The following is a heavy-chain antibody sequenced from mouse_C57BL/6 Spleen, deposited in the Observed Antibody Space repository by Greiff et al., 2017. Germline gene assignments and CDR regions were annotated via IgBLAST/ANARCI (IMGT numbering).Heavy chain of an antibody. J-gene: IGHJ4*01. CDR1: GYSITSGYY. Sequence: DVQLQESGPGLVKPSQSLSLTCSVTGYSITSGYYWNWIRQFPGNKLEWMGYISYDGSNNYNPSLKNRISITRDTSKNQFFLKLNSVTTEDTATYYCARGTVVDAMDYWGQGTSVTVSS. V-gene: IGHV3-6*01. CDR2: ISYDGSN. CDR3: ARGTVVDAMDY. D-gene: IGHD1-1*01.